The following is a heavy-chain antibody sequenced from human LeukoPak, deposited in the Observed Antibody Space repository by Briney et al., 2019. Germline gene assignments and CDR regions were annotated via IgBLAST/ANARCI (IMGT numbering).Heavy chain of an antibody. V-gene: IGHV4-38-2*02. Sequence: SETLSLTCTVSGYSISSGYYWGWIRQPPGKGLEWIGSIYHSGSTYYNPSLKSRVTISVDTSKNQFSLKLSSVTAADTAVYYCARVSYGSPYFDYWGQGTLVTVSS. CDR1: GYSISSGYY. CDR3: ARVSYGSPYFDY. D-gene: IGHD5-18*01. CDR2: IYHSGST. J-gene: IGHJ4*02.